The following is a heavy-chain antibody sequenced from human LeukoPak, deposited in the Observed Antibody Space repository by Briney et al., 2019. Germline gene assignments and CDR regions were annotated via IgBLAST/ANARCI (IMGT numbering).Heavy chain of an antibody. CDR3: AKASWVSSTDAVR. D-gene: IGHD3-16*01. Sequence: ETLSLTCTVSGSSIRSSSYHWGWVRQGPARGLEWVSSIRGNGETFYADSVKGRFTLSSDSSRNTVYFQLNNLRVEDTAIYYCAKASWVSSTDAVRWGQGTLVTVSS. CDR1: GSSIRSSSYH. CDR2: IRGNGET. V-gene: IGHV3-23*01. J-gene: IGHJ4*02.